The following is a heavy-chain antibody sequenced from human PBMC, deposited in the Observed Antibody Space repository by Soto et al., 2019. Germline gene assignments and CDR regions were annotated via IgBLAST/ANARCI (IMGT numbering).Heavy chain of an antibody. CDR1: GFTMSDVGYS. D-gene: IGHD2-15*01. V-gene: IGHV4-30-2*06. CDR3: ARGGGYDSFDF. J-gene: IGHJ4*02. Sequence: TLSLSGSVCGFTMSDVGYSGSCIRQSPGKGLEWLGYISHLETTYYNPSFKRRLSLSIDRTRNQFSLSLRSMPAADKAVYYCARGGGYDSFDFWGQGIQVTVSS. CDR2: ISHLETT.